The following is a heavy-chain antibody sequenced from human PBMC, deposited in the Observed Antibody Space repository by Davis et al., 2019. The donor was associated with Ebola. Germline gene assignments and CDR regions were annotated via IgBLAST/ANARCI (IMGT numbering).Heavy chain of an antibody. V-gene: IGHV3-48*02. J-gene: IGHJ6*03. Sequence: PGGSLRLSCAASGFDFSDYSMTWVRQAPGKGLQWLSYIGSGGVTTYYADSVTGRFSTSRDNAKNSLFLQMSSLRDEDTAVYYCARVNLWSRGWGMDVWGNGTTVTVSS. D-gene: IGHD2-21*01. CDR3: ARVNLWSRGWGMDV. CDR1: GFDFSDYS. CDR2: IGSGGVTT.